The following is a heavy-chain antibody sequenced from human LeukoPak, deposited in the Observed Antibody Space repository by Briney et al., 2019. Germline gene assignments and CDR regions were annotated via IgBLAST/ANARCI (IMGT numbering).Heavy chain of an antibody. D-gene: IGHD5-18*01. CDR1: GFTFSSYG. Sequence: GGSLRLSCAASGFTFSSYGMHWVRQAPGKGLEWMAFIRYDGGNKYYADSVKGRFTISRDNSKNTLYLQMNSLRTEDTAVYYCAKGGNGYSYGYLDYWGQGTLVTVSS. V-gene: IGHV3-30*02. J-gene: IGHJ4*02. CDR2: IRYDGGNK. CDR3: AKGGNGYSYGYLDY.